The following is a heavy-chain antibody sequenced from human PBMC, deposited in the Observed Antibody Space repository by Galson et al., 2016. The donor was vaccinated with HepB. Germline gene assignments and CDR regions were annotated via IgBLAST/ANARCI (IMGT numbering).Heavy chain of an antibody. J-gene: IGHJ6*04. Sequence: SLRLPGAASGFTFSFYDMHWVRQVTGKGLEWISAIGTAPGDTCYSTSVTGRFTISRENAKNSLFLHMSSLRAGDTAVYYCARGKSLWTTPWNYGLDVWGKGTTVTVSS. V-gene: IGHV3-13*01. CDR2: IGTAPGDT. CDR1: GFTFSFYD. D-gene: IGHD3-10*01. CDR3: ARGKSLWTTPWNYGLDV.